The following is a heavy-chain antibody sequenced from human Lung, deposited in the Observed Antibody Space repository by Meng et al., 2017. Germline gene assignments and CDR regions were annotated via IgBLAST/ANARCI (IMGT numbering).Heavy chain of an antibody. D-gene: IGHD2-2*01. V-gene: IGHV1-69*05. CDR2: INAVCGTT. Sequence: KVSCKAPGGIFSNYVIGWVRQAPGQGLEWMGGINAVCGTTNYAQKFQGRVTITTDESTSTVYMELTRLTSEDTAVYFCARKAGNCVSTTCYSLDFWGQGTLVTVSS. CDR1: GGIFSNYV. CDR3: ARKAGNCVSTTCYSLDF. J-gene: IGHJ4*02.